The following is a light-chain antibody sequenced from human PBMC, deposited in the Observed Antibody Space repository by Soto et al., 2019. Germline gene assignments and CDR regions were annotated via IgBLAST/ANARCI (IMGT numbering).Light chain of an antibody. CDR1: QSISSY. CDR2: AAS. J-gene: IGKJ3*01. V-gene: IGKV1-39*01. Sequence: DLQMTQSPSCLAESVGDRVAVTCRASQSISSYLNWYQQKPGKAPKLLIYAASSLQSGVPSRFSGSGSGTDFTLTISSLQTEDFATYYCQQSYSNPLTFGPGTKVDIK. CDR3: QQSYSNPLT.